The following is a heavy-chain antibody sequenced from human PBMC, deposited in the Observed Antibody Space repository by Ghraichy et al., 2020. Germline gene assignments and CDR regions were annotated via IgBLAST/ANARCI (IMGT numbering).Heavy chain of an antibody. J-gene: IGHJ6*02. CDR2: IWSDGNNK. CDR1: GFTFSNYG. D-gene: IGHD6-6*01. Sequence: GGSLRLSCAASGFTFSNYGMHWVRQAPGKGLEWVAVIWSDGNNKHYADSVKGRFTISRDNSKNTVYLQMNSLRAEDTAVYYCARDLKQLGRYYYGMDVWGQGTTVTVSS. V-gene: IGHV3-33*01. CDR3: ARDLKQLGRYYYGMDV.